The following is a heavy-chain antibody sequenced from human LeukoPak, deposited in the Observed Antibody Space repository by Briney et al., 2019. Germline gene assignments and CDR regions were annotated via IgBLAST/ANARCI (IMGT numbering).Heavy chain of an antibody. J-gene: IGHJ4*02. D-gene: IGHD5-18*01. CDR1: GFTVSSTY. V-gene: IGHV3-53*01. CDR3: ARRYSYGSFDY. Sequence: GGSLRLSCAASGFTVSSTYMSWVRQAPGKGLEWVSVIYSGGGTYYADSVKGRFTISRDNSKNVLYLQMNSLRAEDTAVYYCARRYSYGSFDYWGQGTLVTVSS. CDR2: IYSGGGT.